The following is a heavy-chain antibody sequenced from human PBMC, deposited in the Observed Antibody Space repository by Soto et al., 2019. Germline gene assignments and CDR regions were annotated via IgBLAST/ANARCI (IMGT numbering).Heavy chain of an antibody. J-gene: IGHJ6*02. CDR2: ISAYNGNT. CDR3: ARGPADNWNYGYYGMDV. D-gene: IGHD1-7*01. V-gene: IGHV1-18*01. CDR1: GYTFTSYG. Sequence: ASVKVSCKASGYTFTSYGISWVRQAPGQGLEWMGWISAYNGNTNYAQKLQGRVTMTTDTSTSTAYMELRSLRSDDTAVYYCARGPADNWNYGYYGMDVWGQGTTVTSP.